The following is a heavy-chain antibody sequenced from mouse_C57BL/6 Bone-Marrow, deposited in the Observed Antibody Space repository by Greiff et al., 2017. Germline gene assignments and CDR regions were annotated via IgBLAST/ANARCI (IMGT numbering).Heavy chain of an antibody. J-gene: IGHJ4*01. D-gene: IGHD2-3*01. V-gene: IGHV1-72*01. CDR1: GYTFTSYW. CDR3: ASPKFDGYVHYYAMDY. CDR2: IDPNSGGT. Sequence: VQLQQPGAELVKPGASVKLSCKASGYTFTSYWMHWVKQRPGRGLEWIGRIDPNSGGTKYNEKFKSKATLTVDKPSSTAYMQLSSLTSEDSAVYYCASPKFDGYVHYYAMDYWGQGTSVTVSS.